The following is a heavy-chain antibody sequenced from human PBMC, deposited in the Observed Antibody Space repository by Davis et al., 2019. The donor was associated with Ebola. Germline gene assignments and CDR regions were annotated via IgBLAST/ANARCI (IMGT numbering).Heavy chain of an antibody. J-gene: IGHJ4*02. CDR3: ASLGGYSSSPAAFDY. Sequence: GESLKISCKGSGYSFTSYWIGWVRQMPGKGLEWMGIIYPGDSDTRYSPSFQGQVTISADKSISTAYLQWSSLKASDTAMYYCASLGGYSSSPAAFDYWGQGTLVTVSS. D-gene: IGHD6-6*01. CDR2: IYPGDSDT. V-gene: IGHV5-51*01. CDR1: GYSFTSYW.